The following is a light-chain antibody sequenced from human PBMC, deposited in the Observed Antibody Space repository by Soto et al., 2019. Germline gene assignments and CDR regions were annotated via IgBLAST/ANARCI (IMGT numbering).Light chain of an antibody. CDR2: GAS. CDR1: QSVSNN. V-gene: IGKV3-15*01. CDR3: KQYKEWHPFT. J-gene: IGKJ5*01. Sequence: EIVMTQSPATLSVSPGETATLSCRASQSVSNNVAWYQQTHGQAPSLLIFGASTRANGIPARFSGSGSGTEFTLSISSLQSEDFALYYCKQYKEWHPFTFGQGTRLEIK.